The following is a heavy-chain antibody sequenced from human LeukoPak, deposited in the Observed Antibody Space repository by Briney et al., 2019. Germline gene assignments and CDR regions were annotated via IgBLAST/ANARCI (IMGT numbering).Heavy chain of an antibody. CDR1: GYTFTSYG. CDR2: ISAYNGNA. V-gene: IGHV1-18*01. J-gene: IGHJ4*02. CDR3: AREAYTTGADY. D-gene: IGHD3-16*01. Sequence: GASVKVSCKASGYTFTSYGISWVRQAPGQGLEWMGWISAYNGNANYVQRLQGRVTLTTDTSTSTAHMELRSLGSDDTAVYYCAREAYTTGADYWGQGTWSPSPQ.